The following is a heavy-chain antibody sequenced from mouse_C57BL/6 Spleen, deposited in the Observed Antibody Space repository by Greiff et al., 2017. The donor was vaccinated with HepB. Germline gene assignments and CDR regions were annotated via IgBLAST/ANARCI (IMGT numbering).Heavy chain of an antibody. V-gene: IGHV1-42*01. D-gene: IGHD1-1*02. J-gene: IGHJ4*01. Sequence: VQLQQSGPELVKPGASVKISCKASSYSFTGYYINWVKQRPEKSLEWIGEINPSTGGTTYNQKFKAKATLTVDKSSSTAYMQLKSLTSEDSAVYYCARSHYYGGPYYAMDYWGQGTSVTVSS. CDR1: SYSFTGYY. CDR2: INPSTGGT. CDR3: ARSHYYGGPYYAMDY.